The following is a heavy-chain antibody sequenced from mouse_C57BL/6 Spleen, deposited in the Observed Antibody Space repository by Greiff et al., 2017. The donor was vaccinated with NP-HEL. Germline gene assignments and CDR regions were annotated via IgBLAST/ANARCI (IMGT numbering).Heavy chain of an antibody. J-gene: IGHJ4*01. CDR3: ARRDPYYAMDY. V-gene: IGHV1-26*01. Sequence: EVQLQQSGPELVKPGASVKISCKASGYTFTDYYMNWVKQSHGKSLEWIGDINPNNGGTSYNQKFKGKATLTVDKSSSTAYMERRSLTSEDSAVYYCARRDPYYAMDYWGQGTSVTVSS. CDR2: INPNNGGT. CDR1: GYTFTDYY.